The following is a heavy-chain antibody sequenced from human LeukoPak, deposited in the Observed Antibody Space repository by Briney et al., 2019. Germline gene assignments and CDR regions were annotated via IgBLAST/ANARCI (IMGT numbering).Heavy chain of an antibody. CDR1: GATFTSYP. J-gene: IGHJ2*01. CDR3: ARSRASAAADLYWYFDL. CDR2: SFPIFGTA. D-gene: IGHD6-13*01. V-gene: IGHV1-69*13. Sequence: SVKVSCKASGATFTSYPISGVRQAPGQGLGWWGGSFPIFGTANYAQKFQGRVTITADESTSTAYMELSSLRSEDTAVYYCARSRASAAADLYWYFDLWGRGTLVTVSS.